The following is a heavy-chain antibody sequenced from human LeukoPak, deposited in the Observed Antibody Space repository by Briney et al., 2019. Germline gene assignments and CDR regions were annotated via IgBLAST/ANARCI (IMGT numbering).Heavy chain of an antibody. J-gene: IGHJ4*02. D-gene: IGHD3-22*01. CDR2: INHSGST. CDR1: GGSFSGYY. CDR3: ARHWVNYYDSSGYSPFDY. V-gene: IGHV4-34*01. Sequence: PSETLSLTCAVYGGSFSGYYWSWIRQPPGKGLEWIGEINHSGSTNYNPSLKSRVTISVDTSKNQFSLKLSSVTAADTAVYYCARHWVNYYDSSGYSPFDYWGQGTLVTVSS.